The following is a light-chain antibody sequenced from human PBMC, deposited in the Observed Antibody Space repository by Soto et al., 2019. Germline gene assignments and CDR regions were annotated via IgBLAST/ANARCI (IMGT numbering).Light chain of an antibody. V-gene: IGKV3-15*01. CDR2: DAS. J-gene: IGKJ4*01. CDR3: QQYDTWLT. CDR1: QSVSGN. Sequence: EIVMTQSPATLSVSPGERGTLSCRASQSVSGNLAWYQQKPGQAPRLLIYDASTRVTGIPARFSGGGFGTEFTLTISSLQSEDFAVYYCQQYDTWLTFGGGTTVEIK.